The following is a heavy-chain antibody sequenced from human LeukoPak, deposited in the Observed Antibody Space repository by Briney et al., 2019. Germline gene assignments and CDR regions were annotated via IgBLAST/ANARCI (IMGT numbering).Heavy chain of an antibody. D-gene: IGHD6-13*01. Sequence: ASVKVSCKASGYTFTSYYMHWVRQAPGQGLEWMGIINPSGGSTSYAQKFQGRVTMTRDTSTSTVYMELSSPRSEDTAVYYCARSYMAAAYYYWGQGTLVTVSS. V-gene: IGHV1-46*01. CDR3: ARSYMAAAYYY. CDR1: GYTFTSYY. J-gene: IGHJ4*02. CDR2: INPSGGST.